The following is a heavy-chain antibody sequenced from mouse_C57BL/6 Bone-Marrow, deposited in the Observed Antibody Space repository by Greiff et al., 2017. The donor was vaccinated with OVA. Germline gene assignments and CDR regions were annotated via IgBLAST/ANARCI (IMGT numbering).Heavy chain of an antibody. CDR2: ISSGGSYT. CDR3: ARQRLTTVVATPFAY. CDR1: GFTFSSYG. J-gene: IGHJ3*01. V-gene: IGHV5-6*01. D-gene: IGHD1-1*01. Sequence: EVKLVESGGDLVKPGGSLKLSCAASGFTFSSYGMSWVRQTPDKRLEWVATISSGGSYTYYPDSVKGRFTISRDNAKNTLYLQMSSLKSEDTAMYYCARQRLTTVVATPFAYWGQGTLVTVPA.